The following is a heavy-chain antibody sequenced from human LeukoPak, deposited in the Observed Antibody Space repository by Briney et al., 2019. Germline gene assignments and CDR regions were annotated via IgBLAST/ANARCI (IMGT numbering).Heavy chain of an antibody. Sequence: PGGSLRLSCAASGFTFSSYSMTWVRQAPGKGLEWVSSISSSSSYIYYADSVKGRFTISRDNAKNSLYLQMNSLRAEDTAVYYCAKVSSTSKVYYFDYWGQGTLVTVSS. V-gene: IGHV3-21*01. CDR3: AKVSSTSKVYYFDY. D-gene: IGHD2-2*01. CDR1: GFTFSSYS. CDR2: ISSSSSYI. J-gene: IGHJ4*02.